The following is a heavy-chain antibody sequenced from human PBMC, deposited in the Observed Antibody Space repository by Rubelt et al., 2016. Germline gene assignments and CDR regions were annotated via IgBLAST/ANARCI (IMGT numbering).Heavy chain of an antibody. CDR1: GYSISSGYY. J-gene: IGHJ4*02. D-gene: IGHD6-19*01. CDR3: AGGGHSSGWYGAG. V-gene: IGHV4-38-2*02. CDR2: SDNSGRP. Sequence: QVQLQESGPGLVKPSETLSLTCTVSGYSISSGYYWGWIRKPPGKGLEWIGRSDNSGRPYSNPSPKSRVTISVDTSKRQLSLKLSSVTAADTAVYYCAGGGHSSGWYGAGWGQGTLVTVSS.